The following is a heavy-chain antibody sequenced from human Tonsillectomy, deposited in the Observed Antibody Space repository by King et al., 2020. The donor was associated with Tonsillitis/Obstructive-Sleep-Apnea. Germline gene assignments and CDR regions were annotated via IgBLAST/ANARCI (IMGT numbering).Heavy chain of an antibody. CDR2: INHSGST. CDR1: GESFSGHY. CDR3: ARRHSVPVVPFDY. D-gene: IGHD2-2*01. J-gene: IGHJ4*02. Sequence: VQLQQWGAGLLKPSETLSLTCAVYGESFSGHYWSWIRQPPGKGLEWIGEINHSGSTNYNPSLKSRVTISVDTSKNQFSLNLSSVTAADTALYYCARRHSVPVVPFDYWGQGTLVTVSS. V-gene: IGHV4-34*01.